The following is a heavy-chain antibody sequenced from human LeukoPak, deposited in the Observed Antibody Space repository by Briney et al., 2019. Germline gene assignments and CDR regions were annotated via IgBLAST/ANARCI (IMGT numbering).Heavy chain of an antibody. CDR2: ISYSGAN. J-gene: IGHJ5*01. CDR3: ASLCTLRS. Sequence: SETLSLTCTVSGGSVISSINYWGWIRQPPGKGLEWIGSISYSGANYNNPSLKSRISISIDTSKNQFSVKLTSVTAADTAMYYCASLCTLRSWRQGPLVTVSS. V-gene: IGHV4-39*01. D-gene: IGHD3-10*01. CDR1: GGSVISSINY.